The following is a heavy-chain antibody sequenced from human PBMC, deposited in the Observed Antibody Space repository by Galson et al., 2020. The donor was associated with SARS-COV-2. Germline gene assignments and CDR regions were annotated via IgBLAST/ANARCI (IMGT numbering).Heavy chain of an antibody. Sequence: GGSLRLSCAASGFTFSSYAMHWVRQAPGKGLEWVAVISYDGSNKYYADSVKGRFTISRDNSKNTLYLQMNSLRAEDTAVYYCARETLAYCCGCSGYFAYWGQGTLVTVSS. V-gene: IGHV3-30*01. CDR2: ISYDGSNK. CDR3: ARETLAYCCGCSGYFAY. CDR1: GFTFSSYA. D-gene: IGHD2-15*01. J-gene: IGHJ4*02.